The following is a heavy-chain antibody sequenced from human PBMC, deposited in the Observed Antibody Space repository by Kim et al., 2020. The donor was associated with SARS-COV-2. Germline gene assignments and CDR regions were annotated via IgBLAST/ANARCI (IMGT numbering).Heavy chain of an antibody. J-gene: IGHJ5*02. Sequence: SVKVSCKASGGTFSSYAISWVRQAPGQGLEWMGGIIPIFGTANYAQKFQGRVTITADESTSTAYMELSSLRSEDTAVYYCARDADPSTYGDYVGDWFDPWGQGTLVTVSS. V-gene: IGHV1-69*13. D-gene: IGHD4-17*01. CDR2: IIPIFGTA. CDR1: GGTFSSYA. CDR3: ARDADPSTYGDYVGDWFDP.